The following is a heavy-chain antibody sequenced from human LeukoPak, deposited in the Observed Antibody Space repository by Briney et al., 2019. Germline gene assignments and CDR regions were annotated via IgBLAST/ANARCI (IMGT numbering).Heavy chain of an antibody. J-gene: IGHJ4*02. CDR3: ARNPYSSSWYGGFDY. CDR2: ISSSSSYT. Sequence: PGGSLRLSCAASGFTFSDYYMSWIRQAPGKGLEWVSYISSSSSYTNYADSVKSRFTISRDNAKNSLYLQMNSLRAEDTAVYYCARNPYSSSWYGGFDYWGQGTLVTVSS. D-gene: IGHD6-13*01. V-gene: IGHV3-11*03. CDR1: GFTFSDYY.